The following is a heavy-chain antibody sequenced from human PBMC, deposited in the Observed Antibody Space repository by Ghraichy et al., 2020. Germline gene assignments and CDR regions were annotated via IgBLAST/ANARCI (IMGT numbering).Heavy chain of an antibody. Sequence: ASVKVSCKASGYTFTGYYMHWVRQAPGQGLEWMGRINPNSGGPNYAQKFQGRVTMTRDTSISTAYMELSRLRSDDTAVYYCASFSPLGYCSGGSCYSFDYWGQGTLVTVSS. CDR1: GYTFTGYY. CDR2: INPNSGGP. CDR3: ASFSPLGYCSGGSCYSFDY. J-gene: IGHJ4*02. V-gene: IGHV1-2*06. D-gene: IGHD2-15*01.